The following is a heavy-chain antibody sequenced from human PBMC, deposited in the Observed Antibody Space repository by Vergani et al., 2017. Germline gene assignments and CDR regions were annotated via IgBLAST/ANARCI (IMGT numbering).Heavy chain of an antibody. CDR2: IDYSGST. V-gene: IGHV4-59*01. D-gene: IGHD1-26*01. Sequence: QVQLQESGPGLVKPSETLSLTCTVSGGPISSYYWSWIRQHPGKGLEWIGYIDYSGSTYYNPSLKSRVTISVDTSKNQFSLKLSSVTAADTAVYYCAREVLYSGSYHGSGWFDPWGQGTLVTVSS. J-gene: IGHJ5*02. CDR3: AREVLYSGSYHGSGWFDP. CDR1: GGPISSYY.